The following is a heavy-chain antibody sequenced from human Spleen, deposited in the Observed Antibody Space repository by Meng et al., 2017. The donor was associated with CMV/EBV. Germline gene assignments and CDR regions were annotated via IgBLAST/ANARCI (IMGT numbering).Heavy chain of an antibody. D-gene: IGHD6-13*01. Sequence: GESLKISCAASGFTFDDYAMHWVRQAPGKGLEWVSSISSSSSYIYYADSVKGRFTISRDNAKNSLYLQMNSLRAEDTAVYYCARVGGSWYEVELFAFDIWGQGTMVTVSS. J-gene: IGHJ3*02. CDR1: GFTFDDYA. CDR2: ISSSSSYI. CDR3: ARVGGSWYEVELFAFDI. V-gene: IGHV3-21*01.